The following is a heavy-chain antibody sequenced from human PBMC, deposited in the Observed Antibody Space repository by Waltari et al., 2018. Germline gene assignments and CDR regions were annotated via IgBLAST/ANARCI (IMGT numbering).Heavy chain of an antibody. D-gene: IGHD3-3*01. CDR2: VNPNSGTT. J-gene: IGHJ5*02. Sequence: QVQLVQTGAEVLRPGAAVKVSCQASGCTFINYEINWGRQAAGQGLEWMGWVNPNSGTTAYAQKFQGRISLTWDTFTRTAYMELSNLRSDDTAVFYCARGRDVFANFDYNWFDPWGQGTLVTVSS. V-gene: IGHV1-8*02. CDR3: ARGRDVFANFDYNWFDP. CDR1: GCTFINYE.